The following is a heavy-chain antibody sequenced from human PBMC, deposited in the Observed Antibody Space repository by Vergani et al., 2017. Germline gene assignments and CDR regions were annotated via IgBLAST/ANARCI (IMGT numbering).Heavy chain of an antibody. D-gene: IGHD3-22*01. J-gene: IGHJ4*02. CDR1: GFTFSSYD. CDR3: ARGATYYYDSSGYDY. CDR2: IGTAGDT. Sequence: EVQLVESGGGLVQPGGSLRLSCAASGFTFSSYDMHWVRQATGKGLEWVSAIGTAGDTYYPGSVKGRFTISRENAKNSLYLQMNSLRAGDTAVYYCARGATYYYDSSGYDYWGQGTLVTVSS. V-gene: IGHV3-13*04.